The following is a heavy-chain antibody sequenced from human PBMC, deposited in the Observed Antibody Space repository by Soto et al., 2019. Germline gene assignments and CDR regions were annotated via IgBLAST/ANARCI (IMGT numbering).Heavy chain of an antibody. CDR2: IYYSGST. D-gene: IGHD3-3*01. J-gene: IGHJ6*02. CDR3: ARNTYDCWSGTYGMDG. V-gene: IGHV4-30-4*01. CDR1: GGSISSGDYY. Sequence: PSETLSLTCTVSGGSISSGDYYWSWIRQPPGKGLEWIGYIYYSGSTYYNPSLKSRVTISVDTSNNQFSLKLISVTAAYTAVYYCARNTYDCWSGTYGMDGWGQGTTVTVSS.